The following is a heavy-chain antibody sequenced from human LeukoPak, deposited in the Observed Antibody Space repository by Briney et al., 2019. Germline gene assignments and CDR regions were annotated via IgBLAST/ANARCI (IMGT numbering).Heavy chain of an antibody. J-gene: IGHJ2*01. CDR1: GFTFSSYG. CDR3: ARGARIAAAALYWYFDL. D-gene: IGHD6-13*01. V-gene: IGHV3-33*01. CDR2: IWYDGSNK. Sequence: PGRSLRLSCAASGFTFSSYGMHWVRQAPGKGLEWVAVIWYDGSNKYYADSVKGRFTISRDNSKNTLYLQMNSLRAEDTAVYYCARGARIAAAALYWYFDLWGRGTLVTVSS.